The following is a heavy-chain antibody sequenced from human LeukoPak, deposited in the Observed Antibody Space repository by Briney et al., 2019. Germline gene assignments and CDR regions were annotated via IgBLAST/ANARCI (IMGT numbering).Heavy chain of an antibody. J-gene: IGHJ4*02. CDR1: GFTFTNYW. D-gene: IGHD6-6*01. Sequence: PGGSLRLSCAASGFTFTNYWMSWVRQAPEKGLEWVANIKQDGSEKYYVDSVNGRFIISRDNTKNSLYLQMNSLRGEDTAVYYCARLEYSRSRAWDSWGQGTLVTVSS. CDR3: ARLEYSRSRAWDS. V-gene: IGHV3-7*01. CDR2: IKQDGSEK.